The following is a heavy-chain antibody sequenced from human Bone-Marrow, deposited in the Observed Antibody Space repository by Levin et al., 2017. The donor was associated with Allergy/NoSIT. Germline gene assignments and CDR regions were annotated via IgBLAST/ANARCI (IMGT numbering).Heavy chain of an antibody. CDR2: ISGSGGST. CDR3: AKAGSSSSHLVGVSFDY. D-gene: IGHD6-13*01. Sequence: PGGSLRLSCAASGFTFSSYAMSWVRQAPGKGLEWVSAISGSGGSTYYADSVKGRFTISRDNSKNTLYLQMNSLRAEDTAVYYCAKAGSSSSHLVGVSFDYWGQGTLVTVSS. J-gene: IGHJ4*02. V-gene: IGHV3-23*01. CDR1: GFTFSSYA.